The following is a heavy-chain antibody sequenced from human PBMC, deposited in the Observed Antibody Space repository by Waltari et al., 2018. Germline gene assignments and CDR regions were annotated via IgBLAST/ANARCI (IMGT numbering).Heavy chain of an antibody. Sequence: QVQLQESGPGLVKPSPTLSLTCTVSGGSISSGGYYWSWIRQHPGKGLEWIGYIDHSGSTYDNPSLKSRVTISVDRSKNQFSLKLSSVTAADTAVYYCARLVLILAYGMDVWGQGTTVTVSS. D-gene: IGHD2-8*01. CDR1: GGSISSGGYY. J-gene: IGHJ6*02. V-gene: IGHV4-31*03. CDR2: IDHSGST. CDR3: ARLVLILAYGMDV.